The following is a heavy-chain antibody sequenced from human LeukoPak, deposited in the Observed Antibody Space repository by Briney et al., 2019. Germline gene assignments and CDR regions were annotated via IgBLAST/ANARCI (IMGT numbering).Heavy chain of an antibody. Sequence: SETLSLTCTVSGGSISSSSYYWGWIRQPPGKGLEWIGSIYYSGSTYYNPSLKSRVTISVDTSKNQFSLKLSSVTAADTAVYYCARVEAAAGGKVDWFDPWGQGTLVTVSS. V-gene: IGHV4-39*07. CDR3: ARVEAAAGGKVDWFDP. D-gene: IGHD6-13*01. CDR1: GGSISSSSYY. J-gene: IGHJ5*02. CDR2: IYYSGST.